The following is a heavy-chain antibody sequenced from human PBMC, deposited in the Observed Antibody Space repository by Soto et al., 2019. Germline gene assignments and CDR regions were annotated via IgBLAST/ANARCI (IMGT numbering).Heavy chain of an antibody. V-gene: IGHV4-31*03. D-gene: IGHD4-17*01. J-gene: IGHJ4*02. CDR2: IYYSGST. CDR3: ARCLDYAGYYFDY. CDR1: GGSISSGGYY. Sequence: SETLSLTCTVSGGSISSGGYYWSWIRQHPGKGLEWIGYIYYSGSTYYNPSLKSRVTISVDTSKNQFSLKLSSVTAADTAVYYCARCLDYAGYYFDYWGQGTLVTVSS.